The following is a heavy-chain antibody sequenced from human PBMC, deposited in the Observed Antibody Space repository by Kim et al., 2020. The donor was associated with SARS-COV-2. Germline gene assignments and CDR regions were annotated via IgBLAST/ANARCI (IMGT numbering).Heavy chain of an antibody. J-gene: IGHJ6*02. D-gene: IGHD2-2*01. CDR2: INPSGGST. CDR1: GYTFTSYY. CDR3: ARGQSGSTSSYYYYYYGMDV. Sequence: ASVKVSCKPSGYTFTSYYMHWVRQAPGQGLEWMGIINPSGGSTSYAQKFQGRVTMTRDTSTSTVYMELSSLRSEDTAVYYCARGQSGSTSSYYYYYYGMDVWGQGTTVTVSS. V-gene: IGHV1-46*01.